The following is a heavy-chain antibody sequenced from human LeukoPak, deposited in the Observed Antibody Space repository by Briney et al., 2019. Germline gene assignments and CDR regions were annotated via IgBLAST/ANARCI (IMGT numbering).Heavy chain of an antibody. Sequence: GGSLRLSCATSGFTFGSHAMSWVRQAPGKGLEWVSSISAGGGGTSYADSVKGRITISRDNSKNTVYLQMNSLRAEDTAVYFCVKTFEYSSNWYDYWGQGTLVTVSS. CDR2: ISAGGGGT. CDR3: VKTFEYSSNWYDY. V-gene: IGHV3-23*01. D-gene: IGHD6-6*01. J-gene: IGHJ5*01. CDR1: GFTFGSHA.